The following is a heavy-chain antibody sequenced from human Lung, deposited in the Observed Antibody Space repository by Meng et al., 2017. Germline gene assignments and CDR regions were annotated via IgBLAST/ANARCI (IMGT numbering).Heavy chain of an antibody. V-gene: IGHV3-15*01. CDR1: GFTFSNAW. CDR2: MKSNVDGGTV. J-gene: IGHJ4*01. Sequence: GGSLRLSCAASGFTFSNAWMTWVRQAPGKGLEWIGRMKSNVDGGTVDYAAAVKGRFFISRDDSENTFYLQMNSLKTEDTAVYYCSGHVDYWGHGKRVNGAS. CDR3: SGHVDY.